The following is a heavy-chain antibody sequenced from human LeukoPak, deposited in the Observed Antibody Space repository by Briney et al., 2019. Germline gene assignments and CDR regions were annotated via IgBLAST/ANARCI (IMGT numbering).Heavy chain of an antibody. CDR1: RFTLSNYA. Sequence: GGSLRLSCAASRFTLSNYALTWVRQAPGKGLEWVSSIHVSGYADYADSVKGRFTASRDDSKNTLYLQMNGLRVEDTAVYYCARDPNGNYVGAFDFWGQGTLVTVSS. D-gene: IGHD4-17*01. V-gene: IGHV3-23*01. CDR2: IHVSGYA. J-gene: IGHJ3*01. CDR3: ARDPNGNYVGAFDF.